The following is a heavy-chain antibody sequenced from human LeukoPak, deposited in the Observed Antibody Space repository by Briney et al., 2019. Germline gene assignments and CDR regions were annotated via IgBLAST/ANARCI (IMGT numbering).Heavy chain of an antibody. CDR1: GFTFSSYA. J-gene: IGHJ3*02. D-gene: IGHD2-8*01. CDR2: ISYDGSNK. Sequence: GGSLRLSCAASGFTFSSYAMHWVRQAPGKGLEWVAVISYDGSNKYYADSVKGRFTISRDNSKNTLYLQMSSLRAEDTAVYYCALANGAFDIWGQGTMVTVSS. CDR3: ALANGAFDI. V-gene: IGHV3-30-3*01.